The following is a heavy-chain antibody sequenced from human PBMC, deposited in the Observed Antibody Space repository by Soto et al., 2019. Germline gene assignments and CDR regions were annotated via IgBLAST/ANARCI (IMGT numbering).Heavy chain of an antibody. V-gene: IGHV1-8*01. CDR3: ATDSYGSGSYSGY. CDR1: GYTFTSYD. D-gene: IGHD3-10*01. Sequence: ASVKVSCKASGYTFTSYDINWVRQATGQGLEWMGWMNPNSGNTGYAQKFQGRVTMIRNTSISTAYMELSSLRSEDTAVYYCATDSYGSGSYSGYWGQGTLVTVSS. J-gene: IGHJ4*02. CDR2: MNPNSGNT.